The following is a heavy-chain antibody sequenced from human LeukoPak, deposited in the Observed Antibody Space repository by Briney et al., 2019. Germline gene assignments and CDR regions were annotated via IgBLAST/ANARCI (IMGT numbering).Heavy chain of an antibody. V-gene: IGHV4-59*01. CDR1: GGSISSYY. Sequence: SETLSLTCTVSGGSISSYYWSWIRQPPGKGLEWIGYIYDSGSTNYNPSLKSRVTISVDTSKNQFSLKLSSVTAADTAVYYCACLTTADAFDIWGHGTMVTVS. CDR2: IYDSGST. D-gene: IGHD3-22*01. CDR3: ACLTTADAFDI. J-gene: IGHJ3*02.